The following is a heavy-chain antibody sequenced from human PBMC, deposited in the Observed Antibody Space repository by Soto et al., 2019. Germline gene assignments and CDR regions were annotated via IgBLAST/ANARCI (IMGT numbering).Heavy chain of an antibody. CDR1: GYTFSNYP. CDR3: ARKNFWSGYYWFDP. J-gene: IGHJ5*02. Sequence: ASVKVSCKASGYTFSNYPMHWVRQAPGQRLEWMGWINTGNGDTKYSQKFQGRVTITRDTSAITAYMELSSLKASDTAMYYCARKNFWSGYYWFDPWGQGTLVTVSS. D-gene: IGHD3-3*01. CDR2: INTGNGDT. V-gene: IGHV1-3*04.